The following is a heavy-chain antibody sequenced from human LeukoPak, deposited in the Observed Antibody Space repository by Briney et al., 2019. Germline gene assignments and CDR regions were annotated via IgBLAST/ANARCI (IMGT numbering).Heavy chain of an antibody. V-gene: IGHV1-46*01. CDR1: GYTFTSYY. CDR3: ARVSRGSVTEYQPKIRYFDWYPDLDY. CDR2: INPSGGST. D-gene: IGHD3-9*01. J-gene: IGHJ4*02. Sequence: GASVKVSCKASGYTFTSYYMHWVRQAPGQGLEWMGIINPSGGSTSYAQEFQGRVTMTRDTSTSTVYMELSSLRSEDTAVYYCARVSRGSVTEYQPKIRYFDWYPDLDYWGQGTLVTVSS.